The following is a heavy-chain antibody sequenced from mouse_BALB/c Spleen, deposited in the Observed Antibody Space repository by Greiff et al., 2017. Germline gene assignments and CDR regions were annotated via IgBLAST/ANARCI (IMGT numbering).Heavy chain of an antibody. CDR2: IYPSDSYT. CDR3: NARGTYAMDY. Sequence: QVQLQQPGAELVRPGASVKLSCKASGYTFTSYWINWVKQRPGQGLEWIGNIYPSDSYTNYNQKFKDKATLTVDTSSNTAYLQLSSLTSEDTAVYYCNARGTYAMDYWGQGTSVTVSS. D-gene: IGHD3-1*01. V-gene: IGHV1-69*02. J-gene: IGHJ4*01. CDR1: GYTFTSYW.